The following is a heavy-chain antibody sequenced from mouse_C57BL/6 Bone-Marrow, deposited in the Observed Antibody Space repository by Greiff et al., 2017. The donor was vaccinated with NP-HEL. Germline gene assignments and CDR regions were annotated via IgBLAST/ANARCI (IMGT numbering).Heavy chain of an antibody. J-gene: IGHJ2*01. CDR1: GFTFSSYG. Sequence: EVNLVESGGDLVKPGGSLKLSCAASGFTFSSYGMSWVRQTPDKRLEWVATISSGGSYTYYPDSVKGRFTISRDNAKNTLYLQMSSLKSEDTAMYYCARQDYYFDYWGQGTTLTVSS. CDR2: ISSGGSYT. CDR3: ARQDYYFDY. V-gene: IGHV5-6*01.